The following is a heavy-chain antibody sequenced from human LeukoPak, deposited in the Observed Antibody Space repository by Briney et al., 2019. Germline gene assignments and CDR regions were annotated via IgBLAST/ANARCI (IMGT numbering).Heavy chain of an antibody. V-gene: IGHV3-7*01. Sequence: PGGSLRLSCAASGFTFSGYTVTWVRQAPGKGLEWVANIKQDGSEKYYVDSVKGRFTISRDNAKNSLYLQMNSLRAEDTAVYFCARDLGSGGSCYRNWGQGTLVTVSS. D-gene: IGHD2-15*01. CDR1: GFTFSGYT. CDR2: IKQDGSEK. CDR3: ARDLGSGGSCYRN. J-gene: IGHJ4*02.